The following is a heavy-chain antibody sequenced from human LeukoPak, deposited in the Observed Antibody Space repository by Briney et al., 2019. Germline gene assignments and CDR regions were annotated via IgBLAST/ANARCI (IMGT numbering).Heavy chain of an antibody. J-gene: IGHJ4*02. V-gene: IGHV1-2*02. Sequence: ASVTVSCKASGYTFTGYYMHWVRQAPGQGREWMGWINPNSGGTNYAQKFQGRVTMTRDTSISTAYMELSRLRSDDTAVYYCARARYCTNGVCYTFDYWGQGTPVTVSS. CDR2: INPNSGGT. D-gene: IGHD2-8*01. CDR1: GYTFTGYY. CDR3: ARARYCTNGVCYTFDY.